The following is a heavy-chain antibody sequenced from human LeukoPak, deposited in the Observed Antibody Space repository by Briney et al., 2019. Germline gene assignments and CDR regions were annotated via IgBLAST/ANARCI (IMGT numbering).Heavy chain of an antibody. V-gene: IGHV1-18*01. J-gene: IGHJ4*02. D-gene: IGHD1-26*01. CDR1: SYTFTRYG. CDR3: ARSGRGTYYYFDL. Sequence: GASVKVSCKASSYTFTRYGISWVRQAPGQGLEWMGWISGSNGNTNCTQKFQGRVSMTADTSTSTAYMELRSLRSDDTAVYYCARSGRGTYYYFDLWGQGTLVTVSS. CDR2: ISGSNGNT.